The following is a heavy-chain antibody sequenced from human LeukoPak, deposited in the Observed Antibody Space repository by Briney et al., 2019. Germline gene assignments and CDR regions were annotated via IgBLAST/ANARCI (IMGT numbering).Heavy chain of an antibody. CDR1: GGSISSYY. D-gene: IGHD3-10*01. CDR3: ARVDLARGWVDI. Sequence: SETLSLTCTVSGGSISSYYWTGIRQPAGKGLEWIVRIYTTGSTKYNPSLNSRVTMSVDTSKNQFSLKLSSVTPEDTAVYFCARVDLARGWVDIWGQGTMVTVSS. J-gene: IGHJ3*02. V-gene: IGHV4-4*07. CDR2: IYTTGST.